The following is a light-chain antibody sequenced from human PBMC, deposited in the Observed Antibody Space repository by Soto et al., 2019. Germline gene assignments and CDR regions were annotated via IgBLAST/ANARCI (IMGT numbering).Light chain of an antibody. CDR3: AAWDDSLIYV. V-gene: IGLV1-44*01. CDR2: RNN. Sequence: QSVLTQPPSASGTPGQRVTISCSGSSSNIGTNTVNWYQQLPGTAPKLLIYRNNQRPSGGPDRFSGSKSGTSASLAISGLQYDDEADYYCAAWDDSLIYVFGSGTKVTVL. CDR1: SSNIGTNT. J-gene: IGLJ1*01.